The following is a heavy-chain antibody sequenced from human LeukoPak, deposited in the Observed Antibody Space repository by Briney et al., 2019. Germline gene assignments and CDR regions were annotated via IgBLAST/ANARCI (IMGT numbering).Heavy chain of an antibody. Sequence: ASVKVSCKASGYTFTSYGISWVRQAPGQGLEWMGWIGAYNGNTNYAQKLQGRVTMTTDTSTSTAYMELRSLRSDDTAVYYCARILGSGDYEHFDYWGQGTLVTVPS. CDR2: IGAYNGNT. CDR1: GYTFTSYG. CDR3: ARILGSGDYEHFDY. J-gene: IGHJ4*02. D-gene: IGHD2-15*01. V-gene: IGHV1-18*01.